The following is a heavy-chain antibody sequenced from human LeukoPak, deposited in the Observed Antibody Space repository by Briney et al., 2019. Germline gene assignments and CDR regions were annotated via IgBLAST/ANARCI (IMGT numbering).Heavy chain of an antibody. D-gene: IGHD1-14*01. J-gene: IGHJ5*02. Sequence: SETLSLTCSVSGGSISSYYWSWIRQPPGKGREGIGYVYYSGSTNYNHSLKSRVTISVDTSKNQFSLNLSSVTAADTAVYYCARERSLTGNWFDPWGQGTLVTVSS. V-gene: IGHV4-59*01. CDR3: ARERSLTGNWFDP. CDR2: VYYSGST. CDR1: GGSISSYY.